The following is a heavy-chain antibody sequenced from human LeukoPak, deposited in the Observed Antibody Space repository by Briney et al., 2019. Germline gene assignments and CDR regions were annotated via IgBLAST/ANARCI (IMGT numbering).Heavy chain of an antibody. Sequence: GGSLRLSCAASEFTFSSYEMNWVRQAPGKGLEWVSYISSSGSTIYYADSVKGRFTISRDNAKNSLYLQMNSLRAEDTAVYYCAREAGSSWFAPLDYWGQGTLVTVSS. CDR1: EFTFSSYE. CDR3: AREAGSSWFAPLDY. V-gene: IGHV3-48*03. CDR2: ISSSGSTI. D-gene: IGHD6-13*01. J-gene: IGHJ4*02.